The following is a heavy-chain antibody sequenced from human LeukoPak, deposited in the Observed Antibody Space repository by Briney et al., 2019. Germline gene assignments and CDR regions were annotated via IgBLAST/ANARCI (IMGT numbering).Heavy chain of an antibody. CDR1: GFTFSSYA. D-gene: IGHD4-11*01. CDR3: AKDLSSTVTYSYFDY. Sequence: GGSLRLSCAASGFTFSSYAMSWVRQAPGKGLEWISAISGSGGSTYYADSVKGRFTISRDNSKNTLFLQMNSLRAEDTAVYYCAKDLSSTVTYSYFDYWGQGTLVTVSS. V-gene: IGHV3-23*01. J-gene: IGHJ4*02. CDR2: ISGSGGST.